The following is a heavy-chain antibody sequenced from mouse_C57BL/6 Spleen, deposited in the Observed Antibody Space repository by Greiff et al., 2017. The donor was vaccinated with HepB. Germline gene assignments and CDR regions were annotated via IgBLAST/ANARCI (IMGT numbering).Heavy chain of an antibody. CDR3: ARQPVVTTDYAMDY. CDR1: GFTFSSYG. Sequence: DVMLVESGGDLVKPGGSLKLSCAASGFTFSSYGISWVRQTPDKRLEWVATISSGGSYTYYPDSVKGRFTISRDNAKNTLYLKMSSLKSEDTAMYYRARQPVVTTDYAMDYWGQGTSVTVSS. CDR2: ISSGGSYT. V-gene: IGHV5-6*02. J-gene: IGHJ4*01. D-gene: IGHD2-2*01.